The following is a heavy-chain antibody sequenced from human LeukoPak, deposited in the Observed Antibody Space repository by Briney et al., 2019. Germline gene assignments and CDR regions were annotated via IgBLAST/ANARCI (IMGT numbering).Heavy chain of an antibody. CDR1: GFTFSSYE. Sequence: GGSLRLSCAASGFTFSSYEMNWVRQAPGKGLEWVSYISSSGSTIYYADSVKGRFTISRDNAKNSLYLQMNSLRAEDTAVYYCASIVVVPAAMSWGQGTLVTVSS. V-gene: IGHV3-48*03. CDR2: ISSSGSTI. CDR3: ASIVVVPAAMS. J-gene: IGHJ5*02. D-gene: IGHD2-2*01.